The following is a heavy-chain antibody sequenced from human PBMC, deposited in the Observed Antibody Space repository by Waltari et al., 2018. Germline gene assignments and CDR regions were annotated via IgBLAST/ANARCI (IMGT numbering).Heavy chain of an antibody. CDR3: VRDYEDDDGTFSPFFGL. CDR1: GFTFDACG. D-gene: IGHD3-16*01. V-gene: IGHV3-21*02. Sequence: EMQLTESGGGWVQPGGSLRLSCVGSGFTFDACGLHWVRQTPGKVLEWVSSISNDSRFLYYGYSVKGRFTISRDNAQKSLSLHMTSLRAEDTAVYYCVRDYEDDDGTFSPFFGLWGQGVLVTVSS. J-gene: IGHJ4*02. CDR2: ISNDSRFL.